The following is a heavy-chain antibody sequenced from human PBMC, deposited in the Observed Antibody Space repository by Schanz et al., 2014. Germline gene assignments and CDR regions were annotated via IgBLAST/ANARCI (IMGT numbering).Heavy chain of an antibody. Sequence: VQLVESGGDVVQPGRSLRLSCAVSGFRFKTYEMNWVRQVRGKGLEWVSSISPSGDTHYLASVKGRFTISRENAKSSLYLQMDHLRVEDTAAYYCAGAAVGFIVDAFDLWGRGTMVIVSS. J-gene: IGHJ3*01. V-gene: IGHV3-13*01. CDR1: GFRFKTYE. CDR3: AGAAVGFIVDAFDL. CDR2: ISPSGDT. D-gene: IGHD6-19*01.